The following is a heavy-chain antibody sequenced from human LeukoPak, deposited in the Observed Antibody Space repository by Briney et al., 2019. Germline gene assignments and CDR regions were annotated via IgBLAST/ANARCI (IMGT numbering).Heavy chain of an antibody. CDR2: IIPILGIA. D-gene: IGHD5-24*01. CDR3: ARGPSSHDYNLV. Sequence: SVKVSCKASGGTFSSYAISWVRQAPGQGLEWMGRIIPILGIADYAQKFQGRVTITADKSTSTAYMELSSLRSEDTAVYYCARGPSSHDYNLVWGQGTLVTVSS. CDR1: GGTFSSYA. V-gene: IGHV1-69*04. J-gene: IGHJ4*02.